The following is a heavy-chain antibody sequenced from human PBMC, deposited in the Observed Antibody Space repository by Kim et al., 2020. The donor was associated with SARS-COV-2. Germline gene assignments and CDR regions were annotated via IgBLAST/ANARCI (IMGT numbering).Heavy chain of an antibody. Sequence: GGSLRLSCAASGFTFSSYGMHWVRQAPGKGLEWVAVISYDGSNKYYADSVKGRFTISRDNSKNTLYLQMNSLRAEDTAVYYCARNGNRYSYGSPGGYFDYWGQGTLVTVSS. J-gene: IGHJ4*02. D-gene: IGHD5-18*01. CDR1: GFTFSSYG. V-gene: IGHV3-30*03. CDR3: ARNGNRYSYGSPGGYFDY. CDR2: ISYDGSNK.